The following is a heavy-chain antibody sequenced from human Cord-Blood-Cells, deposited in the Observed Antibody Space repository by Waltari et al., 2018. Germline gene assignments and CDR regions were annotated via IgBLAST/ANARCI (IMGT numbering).Heavy chain of an antibody. D-gene: IGHD2-2*01. J-gene: IGHJ4*02. Sequence: EVQLVESGGGLVQPGGSLRLSCAAAGFTFSSYWMSWVRQAPGKGLEWVANIKQDGSVKYYVDSVKGRFTIARDNAKNSLYLQMNSLRAEDTAVYYCARDCSSTSCYDYWGQGTLVTVSS. CDR2: IKQDGSVK. V-gene: IGHV3-7*01. CDR1: GFTFSSYW. CDR3: ARDCSSTSCYDY.